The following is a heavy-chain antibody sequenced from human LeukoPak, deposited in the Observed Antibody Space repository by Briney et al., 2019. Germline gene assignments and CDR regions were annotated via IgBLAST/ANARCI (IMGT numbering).Heavy chain of an antibody. CDR3: ARPRSVYYDSSGSYYFDY. CDR1: GYTFTGYY. V-gene: IGHV1-2*02. D-gene: IGHD3-22*01. CDR2: INPNSGGT. J-gene: IGHJ4*02. Sequence: ASVKVSCKASGYTFTGYYMHWVRQAPGQGLEWMGWINPNSGGTNYAQKFQGRVTMTRDTSISTAYMELSRLRSDGTAVYYCARPRSVYYDSSGSYYFDYWGQGTLVTVSS.